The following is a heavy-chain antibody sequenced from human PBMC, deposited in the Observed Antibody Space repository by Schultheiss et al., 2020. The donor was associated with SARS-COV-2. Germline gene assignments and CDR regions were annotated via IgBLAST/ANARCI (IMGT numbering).Heavy chain of an antibody. CDR1: GFTFSSYD. CDR3: ARDRQLLH. CDR2: ISSSSASI. Sequence: GGSLRLSCAASGFTFSSYDMSWIRQAPGKGLEWVSYISSSSASIYYADSVKGRSTISRDNAKNSLFLQMNSLRAEDTAVYYCARDRQLLHWGQGTLVTVSS. J-gene: IGHJ4*02. V-gene: IGHV3-48*01. D-gene: IGHD2-2*01.